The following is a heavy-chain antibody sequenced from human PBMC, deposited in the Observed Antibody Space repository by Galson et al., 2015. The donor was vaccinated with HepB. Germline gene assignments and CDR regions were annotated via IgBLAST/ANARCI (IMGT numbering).Heavy chain of an antibody. D-gene: IGHD2-8*01. CDR1: GGTFTNYA. CDR2: IIPIFGTG. J-gene: IGHJ3*02. V-gene: IGHV1-69*13. CDR3: AREGPGVPDAFDI. Sequence: SVKVSCKASGGTFTNYAISWVRQAPGQGFEWMGGIIPIFGTGNYAQKFQGRVKIIADESTSTVYMDLSSLRSEDTAVYFCAREGPGVPDAFDIWGQGTMVTVSS.